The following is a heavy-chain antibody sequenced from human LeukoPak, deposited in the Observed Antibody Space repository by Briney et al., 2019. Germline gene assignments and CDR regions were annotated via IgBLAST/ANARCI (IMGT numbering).Heavy chain of an antibody. V-gene: IGHV1-18*01. CDR3: ARAGSSGWYSDY. J-gene: IGHJ4*02. D-gene: IGHD6-19*01. CDR2: ISAYNGNT. CDR1: GYTFTSYG. Sequence: ASVKVSCKASGYTFTSYGISWVRQAPGQGREWMGWISAYNGNTNYAQKLQGRVTMTTDASSSTAYMELRSLRSDDTAVYYCARAGSSGWYSDYWGQGTLVTVSS.